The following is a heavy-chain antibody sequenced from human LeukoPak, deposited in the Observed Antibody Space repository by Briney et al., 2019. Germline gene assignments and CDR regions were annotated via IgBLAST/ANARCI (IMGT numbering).Heavy chain of an antibody. CDR2: IKQDGSEK. CDR1: GFTFSSSA. Sequence: GGSLRLSCAASGFTFSSSAMSWVRQAPGKGLEWVANIKQDGSEKYYVDSVKGRFTISRDNAKNSLYLQMNSLRAEDTAVYYCAIGGSCQKWGEGTLVTVSS. CDR3: AIGGSCQK. V-gene: IGHV3-7*01. D-gene: IGHD2-15*01. J-gene: IGHJ4*02.